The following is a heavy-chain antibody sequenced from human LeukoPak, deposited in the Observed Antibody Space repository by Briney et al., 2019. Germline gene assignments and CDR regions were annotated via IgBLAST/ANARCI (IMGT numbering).Heavy chain of an antibody. CDR3: ARLSGGWYYFDY. Sequence: GGSLRLSCAASGFTFSSYAMSWVRQAPGKGLEWVSAISGSGGSTYYADSVKGRFTISRDNSKNTLYLQMNSLRAEDTAVYYCARLSGGWYYFDYWGQGTLVTVSS. CDR1: GFTFSSYA. V-gene: IGHV3-23*01. J-gene: IGHJ4*02. D-gene: IGHD6-19*01. CDR2: ISGSGGST.